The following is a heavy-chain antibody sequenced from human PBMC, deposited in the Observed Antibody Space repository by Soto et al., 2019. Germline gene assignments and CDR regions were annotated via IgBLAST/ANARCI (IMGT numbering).Heavy chain of an antibody. J-gene: IGHJ6*02. CDR1: GYTFTGYY. V-gene: IGHV1-2*04. CDR2: INPNSGGT. Sequence: GESLKISCKASGYTFTGYYMHWVRQAPGQGLEWMGWINPNSGGTNYAQKFQGWVTMTRDTSISTAYMELSRLRSDDTAVYYCAREGEWNRYGMDVWGQGTTVTVSS. CDR3: AREGEWNRYGMDV. D-gene: IGHD1-1*01.